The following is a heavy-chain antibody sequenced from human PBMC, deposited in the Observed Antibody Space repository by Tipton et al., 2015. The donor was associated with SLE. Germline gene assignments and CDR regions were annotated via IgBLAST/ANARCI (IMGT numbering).Heavy chain of an antibody. CDR1: GGSISSSSDY. Sequence: TLSLTCTVSGGSISSSSDYWGWIRQPPGKGLEWVGSIYYSGRTYYNPSLKSRVTISVDTSKSQFSLKLNSVTAADTAVYYCARLTEGVYAFDIWGQGTMVTVSS. CDR3: ARLTEGVYAFDI. J-gene: IGHJ3*02. CDR2: IYYSGRT. V-gene: IGHV4-39*01.